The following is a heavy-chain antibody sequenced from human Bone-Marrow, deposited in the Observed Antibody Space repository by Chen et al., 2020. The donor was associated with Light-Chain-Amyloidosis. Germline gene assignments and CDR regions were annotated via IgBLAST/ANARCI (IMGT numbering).Heavy chain of an antibody. CDR3: LRRTYYGYDDH. Sequence: EVQLVQSGAAVRKPGESLKISCQGSGYNFATYWIGWVRQMPGKGLEWMGVIFPADSDTKYSPSFEGQVTISADKSNNTAYLQWSSLSADTAMYYCLRRTYYGYDDHWGQGTLVTVSP. D-gene: IGHD5-12*01. V-gene: IGHV5-51*01. J-gene: IGHJ5*02. CDR2: IFPADSDT. CDR1: GYNFATYW.